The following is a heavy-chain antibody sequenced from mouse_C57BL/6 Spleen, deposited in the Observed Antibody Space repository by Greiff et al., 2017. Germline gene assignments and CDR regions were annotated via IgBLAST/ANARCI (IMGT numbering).Heavy chain of an antibody. D-gene: IGHD4-1*01. J-gene: IGHJ4*01. V-gene: IGHV1-55*01. CDR1: GYTFTSYW. CDR2: IYPGSGSN. Sequence: VQLQQPGAELVKPGASVKMSCKASGYTFTSYWITWVKQRPGQGLEWIGDIYPGSGSNNYNEKFKSKATLTVDTSSSTAYMQLSSLTSEDSAVYYCARGGLGRLYYYAMDYWGQGTSVTVSS. CDR3: ARGGLGRLYYYAMDY.